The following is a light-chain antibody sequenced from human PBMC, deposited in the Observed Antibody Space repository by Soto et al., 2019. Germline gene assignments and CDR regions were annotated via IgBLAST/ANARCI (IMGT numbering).Light chain of an antibody. J-gene: IGLJ1*01. V-gene: IGLV2-23*02. CDR2: EVS. CDR3: CSYAGSNYV. Sequence: QSALTQPASVSGSPGQSITISCTGTSSDIGNYNLVSWYQHHPGKAPKLMIYEVSKRPSGVSNRFSGSKSGDTASLTLSGLQAEDEVNYSCCSYAGSNYVSGTGTKVTVL. CDR1: SSDIGNYNL.